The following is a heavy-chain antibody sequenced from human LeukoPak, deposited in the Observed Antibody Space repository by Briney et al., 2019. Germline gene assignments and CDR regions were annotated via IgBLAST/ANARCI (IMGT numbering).Heavy chain of an antibody. V-gene: IGHV4-61*02. CDR1: GGSISSGSYY. CDR2: IYTSGST. Sequence: SQTLSLTCTVSGGSISSGSYYWSWIRQPAGKGLEWIGRIYTSGSTNYNPSLKSRVTISVYTSKNQFSLKLSSVTAADTAVYYCARDGGLLWFGELFSWFDPWGQGTLVTVSS. J-gene: IGHJ5*02. CDR3: ARDGGLLWFGELFSWFDP. D-gene: IGHD3-10*01.